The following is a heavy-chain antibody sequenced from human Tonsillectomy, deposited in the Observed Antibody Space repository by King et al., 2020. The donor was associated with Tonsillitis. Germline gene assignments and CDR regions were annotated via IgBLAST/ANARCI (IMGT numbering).Heavy chain of an antibody. J-gene: IGHJ6*02. CDR1: GYTFTGYY. CDR3: ASQLRYFAFYGMDV. Sequence: VQLVQSGAEVKKPGASVKVSCKASGYTFTGYYMHWVRQAPGQGLEWMGWINPNSGGTNYVQKFQGRVTMTRDTSISTAYMELSRLRSDDTAVYYCASQLRYFAFYGMDVWGQGTTVTVSS. CDR2: INPNSGGT. D-gene: IGHD3-9*01. V-gene: IGHV1-2*02.